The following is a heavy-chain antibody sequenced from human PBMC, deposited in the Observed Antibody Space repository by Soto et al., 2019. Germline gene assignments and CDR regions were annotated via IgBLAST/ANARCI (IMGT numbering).Heavy chain of an antibody. CDR3: ATLGSRRGYFDY. J-gene: IGHJ4*02. CDR1: GYTLTELS. Sequence: ASVKVSCKVSGYTLTELSMHWVRQAPGKGLEWMGGFDPEDGETIYAQKFQGRVTMTEDTSTDTAYMELSNLRSEDTAVYYCATLGSRRGYFDYWGQGTLVTVSS. CDR2: FDPEDGET. V-gene: IGHV1-24*01. D-gene: IGHD7-27*01.